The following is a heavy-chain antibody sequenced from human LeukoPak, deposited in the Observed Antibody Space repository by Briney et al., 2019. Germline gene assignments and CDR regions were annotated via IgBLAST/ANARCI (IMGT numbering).Heavy chain of an antibody. CDR2: IYHSGST. Sequence: SETLSLTCAVSGYSISSGYYWGWIRQPPGKGLEWIGSIYHSGSTYYNPSLKSRVTISVDTSKNQFSLKLSSVTAADTAVYYCADPIWDYWGQGTLVTVSS. D-gene: IGHD2-21*01. CDR3: ADPIWDY. V-gene: IGHV4-38-2*01. J-gene: IGHJ4*02. CDR1: GYSISSGYY.